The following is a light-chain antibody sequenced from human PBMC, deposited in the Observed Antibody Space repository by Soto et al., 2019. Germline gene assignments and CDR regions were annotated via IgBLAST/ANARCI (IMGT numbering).Light chain of an antibody. V-gene: IGKV4-1*01. CDR2: WAS. Sequence: DIVMTQSPDSLAVSPGERATINCKSSQSLLYSSNNKNYLAWYQQKPGQPPKLLIYWASTRQSGVPDRFSGSGSGTDFTLTISSLQAEDVAFYYCQQYSTLPFTFGPGTRVDIK. CDR3: QQYSTLPFT. J-gene: IGKJ3*01. CDR1: QSLLYSSNNKNY.